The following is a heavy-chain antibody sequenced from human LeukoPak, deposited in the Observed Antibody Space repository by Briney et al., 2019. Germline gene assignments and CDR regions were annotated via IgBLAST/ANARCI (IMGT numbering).Heavy chain of an antibody. CDR1: GGSFSGYY. CDR3: ARGGWREPYYYYYYMDV. V-gene: IGHV4-34*01. J-gene: IGHJ6*03. D-gene: IGHD1-14*01. CDR2: INHSGST. Sequence: SETLSLTCAVYGGSFSGYYWSWIRQPPGKGLEWIGEINHSGSTNYNPSLKSRVTISVDTSKNQFSLKLSSVTAADTAVYYCARGGWREPYYYYYYMDVWGKGTTVTVSS.